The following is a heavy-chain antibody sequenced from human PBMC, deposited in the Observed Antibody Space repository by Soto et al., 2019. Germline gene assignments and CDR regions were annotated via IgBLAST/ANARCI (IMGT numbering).Heavy chain of an antibody. CDR3: ARRKSYSSNYYYYYGMDV. J-gene: IGHJ6*02. CDR2: IYYSGST. Sequence: SETLSLTCTVSCGSISSSSYYWGWIRQPPGKGLEWIGSIYYSGSTYYNPSLKSRVTISVDTSKNQFSLKLSSVTAADTAVYYCARRKSYSSNYYYYYGMDVWGQGTTVTVSS. D-gene: IGHD6-19*01. V-gene: IGHV4-39*01. CDR1: CGSISSSSYY.